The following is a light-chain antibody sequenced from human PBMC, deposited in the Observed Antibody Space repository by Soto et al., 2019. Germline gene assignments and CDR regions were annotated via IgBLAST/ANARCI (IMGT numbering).Light chain of an antibody. CDR2: GAS. CDR3: QQYGSSPHT. Sequence: EIVLTQSPGTLSLSPGERATLSCRASQSVSSSYLAWYQQGPGQAPRLLIYGASSRATGIPDRFSGSGSGTDFTLAISRLEPADFAVYYCQQYGSSPHTFGGGTKVEIK. J-gene: IGKJ4*01. V-gene: IGKV3-20*01. CDR1: QSVSSSY.